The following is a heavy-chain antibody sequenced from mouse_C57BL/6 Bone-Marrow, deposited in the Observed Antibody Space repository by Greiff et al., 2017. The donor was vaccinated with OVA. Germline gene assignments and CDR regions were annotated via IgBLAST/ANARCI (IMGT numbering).Heavy chain of an antibody. D-gene: IGHD1-1*01. CDR1: GYTFTDYY. V-gene: IGHV1-19*01. CDR3: ASRIYYGISAHWYFDV. CDR2: INPYNGGT. J-gene: IGHJ1*03. Sequence: VQLKESGPVLVKPGASVKMSCKASGYTFTDYYMNWVKQSHGKSLEWIGVINPYNGGTSYNQKFKGKATLTVDKSSSTAYMELNSLTSEDSAVYYCASRIYYGISAHWYFDVWGTGTTVTVSS.